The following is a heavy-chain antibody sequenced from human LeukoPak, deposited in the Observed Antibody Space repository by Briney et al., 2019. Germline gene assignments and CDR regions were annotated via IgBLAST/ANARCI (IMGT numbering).Heavy chain of an antibody. CDR3: ANLPLRYSSSYYFDY. V-gene: IGHV3-23*01. CDR2: ISGSGGST. D-gene: IGHD6-6*01. J-gene: IGHJ4*02. CDR1: GFTFSSYA. Sequence: GGSLRLSCAASGFTFSSYAMSWVRQAPGKGLEWVSAISGSGGSTYYADSVKGRFTISRDSSKNTLYLQMNSLRAEDTAVYYCANLPLRYSSSYYFDYWGQGTLVTVSS.